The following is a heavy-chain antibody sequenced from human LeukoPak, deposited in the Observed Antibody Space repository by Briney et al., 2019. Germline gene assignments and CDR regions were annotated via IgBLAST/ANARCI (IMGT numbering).Heavy chain of an antibody. CDR1: GGSISSSSYY. J-gene: IGHJ4*02. CDR3: ARREWLRPFDY. D-gene: IGHD5-12*01. V-gene: IGHV4-39*01. CDR2: IYYSGST. Sequence: SETLSLTCTVSGGSISSSSYYWGWLRQPPGTGLEWIGSIYYSGSTYYNPSLKSRVTISVDTSKNQFSLKLSSVTAADTAVYYCARREWLRPFDYWGQGTLVTVSS.